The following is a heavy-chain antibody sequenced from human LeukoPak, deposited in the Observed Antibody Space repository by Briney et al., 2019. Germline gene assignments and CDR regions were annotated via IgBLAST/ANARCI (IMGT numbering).Heavy chain of an antibody. J-gene: IGHJ4*02. CDR1: GGSISSSSYY. CDR3: ARDGGYSYGYPYYFDY. Sequence: SETLSLTCTVSGGSISSSSYYWGWIRQPPGKGLEWIGSIYYSGSTYYNPSLKSRVTISVDTSKNQFSLKLSSVTAADTAVYYCARDGGYSYGYPYYFDYWGQGTLVTVSS. D-gene: IGHD5-18*01. CDR2: IYYSGST. V-gene: IGHV4-39*07.